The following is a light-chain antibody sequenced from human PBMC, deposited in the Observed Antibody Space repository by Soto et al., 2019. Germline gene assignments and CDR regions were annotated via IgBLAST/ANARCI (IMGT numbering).Light chain of an antibody. CDR2: VAS. CDR3: QQYGRSPFT. CDR1: QTVTSSY. J-gene: IGKJ3*01. Sequence: EIVLTQSPGTLSLSPGERATLSCRASQTVTSSYLAWYQQKPGQTPSLLIYVASTRTTGIPDSFSGSGSGTDFTLTISRLEPEDFAIYYCQQYGRSPFTFGPGTKVDIK. V-gene: IGKV3-20*01.